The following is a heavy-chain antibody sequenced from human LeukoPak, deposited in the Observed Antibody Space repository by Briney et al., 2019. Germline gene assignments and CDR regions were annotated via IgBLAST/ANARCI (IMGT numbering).Heavy chain of an antibody. Sequence: ASVKVSCKASGYTFTGYYMHWVRQAPGQGLEWMGWINPNSGGTNYAQKFQGRITMTRDTSISTAYMELSRLRSDDTAVYYCAGGGPYCSSTSCYSPLKYYYYYYGMDVWGQGTTVTVSS. V-gene: IGHV1-2*02. J-gene: IGHJ6*02. CDR3: AGGGPYCSSTSCYSPLKYYYYYYGMDV. D-gene: IGHD2-2*02. CDR2: INPNSGGT. CDR1: GYTFTGYY.